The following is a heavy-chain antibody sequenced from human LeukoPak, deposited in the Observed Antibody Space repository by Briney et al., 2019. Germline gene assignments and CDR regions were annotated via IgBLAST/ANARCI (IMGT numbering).Heavy chain of an antibody. CDR3: ARMYSGTSYYFDY. CDR2: FSYSGST. J-gene: IGHJ4*02. Sequence: SETLCLTCSVSGVSISTYYWIWIRQPPAKGLEWMGFFSYSGSTKYNPSLKSRVTMSVDTSKNQFSLKLNSVTAADTAVYYCARMYSGTSYYFDYWGQGTLVTVSS. CDR1: GVSISTYY. D-gene: IGHD1-26*01. V-gene: IGHV4-59*01.